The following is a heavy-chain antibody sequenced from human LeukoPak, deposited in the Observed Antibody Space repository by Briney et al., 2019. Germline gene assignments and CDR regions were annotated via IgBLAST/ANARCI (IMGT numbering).Heavy chain of an antibody. CDR2: IYYSGST. Sequence: SETLSLTCTVSGGSISSYYWSWIRQPPGKGLEWIGYIYYSGSTNYNPSLKSRVTISVDTSKNQFSLKLSSVTAADTAVYYCATRNYDFWSGYTEVFDYWGQGTLVTVSS. CDR1: GGSISSYY. D-gene: IGHD3-3*01. V-gene: IGHV4-59*01. CDR3: ATRNYDFWSGYTEVFDY. J-gene: IGHJ4*02.